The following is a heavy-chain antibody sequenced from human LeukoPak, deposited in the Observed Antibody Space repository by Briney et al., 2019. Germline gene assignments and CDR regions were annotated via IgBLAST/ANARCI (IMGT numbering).Heavy chain of an antibody. D-gene: IGHD3-10*01. J-gene: IGHJ4*02. CDR3: ARDYLRGVYFDY. CDR1: GGTFSSYA. V-gene: IGHV1-69*04. Sequence: ASVKVSCKASGGTFSSYAISWVRQAPGQGLEWMGRIIPILGIANYAQKFQGRVTITADKSTSTAYMELSSLRSEDTAVYYCARDYLRGVYFDYWGQGTLVTVPS. CDR2: IIPILGIA.